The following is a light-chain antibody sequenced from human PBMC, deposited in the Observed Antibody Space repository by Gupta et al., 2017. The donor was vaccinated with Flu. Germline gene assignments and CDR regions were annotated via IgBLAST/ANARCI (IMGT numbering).Light chain of an antibody. J-gene: IGKJ2*03. CDR2: GAS. Sequence: ELTQSPGTLSLSPGERATLSCRASQSVSSSYLSWYQQQPGQAHRLLIYGASSRATGIPDRFSSSGSGTDSIITISRLEPEDVAVYYCQQYGSSYSFGQGTKLEIK. CDR3: QQYGSSYS. V-gene: IGKV3-20*01. CDR1: QSVSSSY.